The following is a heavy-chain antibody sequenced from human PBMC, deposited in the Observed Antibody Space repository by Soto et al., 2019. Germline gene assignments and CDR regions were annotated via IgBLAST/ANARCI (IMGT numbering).Heavy chain of an antibody. CDR2: ITYDGRNK. D-gene: IGHD6-25*01. CDR3: AKAGGYGVYNRFDP. CDR1: GFSFNSNA. V-gene: IGHV3-30*18. Sequence: QVQLVESGGGVVQPGRSLRLSCAASGFSFNSNAMQWVRQAPGKGLDWVAVITYDGRNKYYADSVKGRFTISRDNSKNTLYLQMNSLRAEDTAVYYCAKAGGYGVYNRFDPWGQGTLVTVSS. J-gene: IGHJ5*02.